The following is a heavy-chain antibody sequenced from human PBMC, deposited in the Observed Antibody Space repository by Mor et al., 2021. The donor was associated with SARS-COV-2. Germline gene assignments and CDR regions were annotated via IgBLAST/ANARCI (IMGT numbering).Heavy chain of an antibody. D-gene: IGHD2-2*01. CDR3: ARDPGLVVPAATDY. V-gene: IGHV3-21*01. Sequence: YYADSVKGRFTISRDNAKNSLYLQMNSLRAEDTAVYYCARDPGLVVPAATDYWGQGTLVTVSS. J-gene: IGHJ4*02.